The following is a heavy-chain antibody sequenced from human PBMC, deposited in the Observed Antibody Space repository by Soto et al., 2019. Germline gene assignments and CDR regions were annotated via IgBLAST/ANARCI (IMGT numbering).Heavy chain of an antibody. CDR2: MDPDSGNT. CDR1: GYTFTNYE. J-gene: IGHJ5*02. V-gene: IGHV1-8*01. Sequence: GASVKVSCKASGYTFTNYEINWVRQATGQGLEWMGWMDPDSGNTGYAQQFQGRVTVTRNTSISTAYMELSSLRSDDTAVYYCARDGIAVAGGNWFDPWGQATLVTVSS. CDR3: ARDGIAVAGGNWFDP. D-gene: IGHD6-19*01.